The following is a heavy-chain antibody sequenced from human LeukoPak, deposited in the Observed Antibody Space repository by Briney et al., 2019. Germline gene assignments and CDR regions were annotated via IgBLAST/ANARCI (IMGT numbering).Heavy chain of an antibody. CDR3: ARRSSSSGFFDY. D-gene: IGHD3-22*01. CDR1: GGSISSYY. Sequence: SETLSLTCTVSGGSISSYYWSWIRQPPGKGLEWIGYIYYSGSTNYSPSLKSRVTISVDTSKNQFSLKLSSVTAADTAVYYCARRSSSSGFFDYWGHGTLVTVSS. CDR2: IYYSGST. V-gene: IGHV4-59*12. J-gene: IGHJ4*01.